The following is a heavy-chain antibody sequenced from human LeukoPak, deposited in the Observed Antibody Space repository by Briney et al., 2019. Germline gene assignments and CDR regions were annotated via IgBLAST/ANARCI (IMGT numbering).Heavy chain of an antibody. CDR1: GDSISSGSYY. V-gene: IGHV4-61*02. Sequence: SETLSLTCTVSGDSISSGSYYWSWIRQPAGKGLEWIGRMSTSGSSDYNPSLKSRVTISADTSKNQFSLKLASVTAADTAVYYCAGSPVTATPLYYYYGMDVWGQGTTVTVSS. CDR3: AGSPVTATPLYYYYGMDV. D-gene: IGHD2-21*02. J-gene: IGHJ6*02. CDR2: MSTSGSS.